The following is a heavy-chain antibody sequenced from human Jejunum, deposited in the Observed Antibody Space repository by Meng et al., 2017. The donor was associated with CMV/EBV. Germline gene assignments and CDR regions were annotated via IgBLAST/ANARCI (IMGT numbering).Heavy chain of an antibody. J-gene: IGHJ4*02. CDR3: ARQFLTGEIDS. Sequence: TVSGDSVSSASYYWNWLRQPPGRGLEYIAYISFSGSTNYNPSLKSRVSISLDTSKNQFSLRLSSVTAADTAVYYCARQFLTGEIDSWGQGALVTVSS. CDR2: ISFSGST. D-gene: IGHD7-27*01. CDR1: GDSVSSASYY. V-gene: IGHV4-61*01.